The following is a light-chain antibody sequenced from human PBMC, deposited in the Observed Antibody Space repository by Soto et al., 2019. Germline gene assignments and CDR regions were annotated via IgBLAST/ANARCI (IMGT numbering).Light chain of an antibody. CDR1: QSVTSTH. J-gene: IGKJ1*01. Sequence: EIVLTQSPGTLSLSPGERATLSCRASQSVTSTHLAWYQQKPGQAPRLLIYDASTRATGIPDRFSGSGSGTDFTLAISRLEPEDFGVYYCQQYGTSPWMFGQGTKVDIK. V-gene: IGKV3-20*01. CDR2: DAS. CDR3: QQYGTSPWM.